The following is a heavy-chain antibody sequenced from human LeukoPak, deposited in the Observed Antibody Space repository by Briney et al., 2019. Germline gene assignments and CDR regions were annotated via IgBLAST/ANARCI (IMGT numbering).Heavy chain of an antibody. Sequence: PGRSLRLSCAASGFTFSSYAMHWVRQAPVKGLEWVAVISYDGSNKYYADSVKCRFTISRDNSKNTLYLQMNSLRAEDTAVYYCARGFSITMVRGVDYWGQGTLVTVSS. J-gene: IGHJ4*02. CDR3: ARGFSITMVRGVDY. D-gene: IGHD3-10*01. CDR1: GFTFSSYA. V-gene: IGHV3-30*04. CDR2: ISYDGSNK.